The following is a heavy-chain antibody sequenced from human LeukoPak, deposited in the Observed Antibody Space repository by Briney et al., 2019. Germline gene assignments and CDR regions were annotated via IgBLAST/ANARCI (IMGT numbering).Heavy chain of an antibody. CDR1: GGSISSYY. CDR2: VFSTGST. V-gene: IGHV4-59*01. D-gene: IGHD3-22*01. Sequence: KPSETLSLTCTVSGGSISSYYWSWIRQPPGKGLEWIGYVFSTGSTSYNPSLKSRVTMSVDTSKNQFSLKLSSVTAADTAVYYCARGGGGSGYWYYWGQGTLVTVSS. CDR3: ARGGGGSGYWYY. J-gene: IGHJ4*02.